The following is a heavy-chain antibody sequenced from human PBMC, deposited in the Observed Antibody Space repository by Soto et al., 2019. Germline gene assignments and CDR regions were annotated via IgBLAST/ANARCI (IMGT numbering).Heavy chain of an antibody. V-gene: IGHV1-69*04. CDR2: IIPILGIA. CDR1: GGTFSSYT. CDR3: ARDVPRSQNPSGYMDV. Sequence: SVKVSFKASGGTFSSYTISWVRQAPGQGLEWMGRIIPILGIANYAQKFQGRVTITADKSTSTAYMELSSLRSEDTAVYYCARDVPRSQNPSGYMDVWGKGTTVTVSS. J-gene: IGHJ6*03. D-gene: IGHD3-10*01.